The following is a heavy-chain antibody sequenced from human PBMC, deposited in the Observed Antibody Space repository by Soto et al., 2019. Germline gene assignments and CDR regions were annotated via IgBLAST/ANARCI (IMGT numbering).Heavy chain of an antibody. CDR1: GGSISSSSFY. CDR2: IYYSGNT. Sequence: QVQLQESGPGLVKPSETLSLSCSVSGGSISSSSFYWGWIRQPPGKGLEWIGSIYYSGNTYYNPSLESRVAISADTSTNQFSRNLSFVTAADTAVYYCVRRRASTPNWFDPWGQGTLVIVSS. V-gene: IGHV4-39*01. CDR3: VRRRASTPNWFDP. J-gene: IGHJ5*02.